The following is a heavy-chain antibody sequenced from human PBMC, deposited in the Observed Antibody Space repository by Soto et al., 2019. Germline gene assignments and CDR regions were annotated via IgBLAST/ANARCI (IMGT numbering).Heavy chain of an antibody. CDR2: IYNTESP. D-gene: IGHD3-3*01. CDR1: GGSIKSYY. J-gene: IGHJ6*02. CDR3: ARDMRVFGGMDV. Sequence: SESLSLTSTVSGGSIKSYYLSWIRQPAGKGLEWIGRIYNTESPTYSPSLKSRVTMSVDTSKNQFSLKLSSVTAADTAVYYCARDMRVFGGMDVWGQGTTVTVPS. V-gene: IGHV4-4*07.